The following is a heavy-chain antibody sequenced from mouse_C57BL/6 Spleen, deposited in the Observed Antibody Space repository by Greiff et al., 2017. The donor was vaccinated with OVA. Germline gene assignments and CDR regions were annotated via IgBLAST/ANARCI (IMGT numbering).Heavy chain of an antibody. Sequence: QVQLQQSGAELVRPGASVTLSCKASGYTFTDYDMPWVKQTPVHGLEWIGAIEPETGGTAYNHKFKGKATLSADKSSSTAYLELRSLTSEDSAVYYCTRSLMVTRGFAFWGQGTLVTVSA. J-gene: IGHJ3*01. V-gene: IGHV1-15*01. CDR3: TRSLMVTRGFAF. CDR1: GYTFTDYD. CDR2: IEPETGGT. D-gene: IGHD2-2*01.